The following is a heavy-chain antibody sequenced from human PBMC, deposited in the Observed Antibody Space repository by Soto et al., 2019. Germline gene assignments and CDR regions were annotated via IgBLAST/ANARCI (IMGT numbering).Heavy chain of an antibody. CDR3: ARIKWGLDFYRGMDV. J-gene: IGHJ6*02. CDR2: LNPKTAAT. CDR1: GYTFSDYF. D-gene: IGHD1-26*01. Sequence: ASVKVSCRASGYTFSDYFIQWLRQDPGQGFEWVAWLNPKTAATNYAKKFQDRVTLTSDTSFSTAYLELARLRPDDTALYYCARIKWGLDFYRGMDVLGPGTAVTVSS. V-gene: IGHV1-2*02.